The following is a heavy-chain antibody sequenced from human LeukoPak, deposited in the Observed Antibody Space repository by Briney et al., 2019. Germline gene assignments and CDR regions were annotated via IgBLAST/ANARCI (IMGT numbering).Heavy chain of an antibody. D-gene: IGHD6-19*01. CDR2: ISGSGGST. CDR1: GFTFSSYA. J-gene: IGHJ6*03. Sequence: GGSLRLSCAASGFTFSSYAMSWVRQAPGKGLEWVSAISGSGGSTYYADSVKGRFTISRDNAKNSLYLQMNSLRAEDTAVYYCAREYLVGIYESYYMDVWGKGTTVTVSS. V-gene: IGHV3-23*01. CDR3: AREYLVGIYESYYMDV.